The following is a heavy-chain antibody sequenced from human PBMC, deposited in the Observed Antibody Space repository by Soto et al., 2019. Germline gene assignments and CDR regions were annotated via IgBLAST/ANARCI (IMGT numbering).Heavy chain of an antibody. Sequence: PGGSLRLSCAASGFTYISYGMHWVRQAPGKGLEWVAVISYDGSNKYYADSVKGRFTISRDNSKNTLYLQMNSLRAEDTAVYYCARELIGGRGTHNWGQGTLVTVSS. CDR2: ISYDGSNK. D-gene: IGHD1-1*01. V-gene: IGHV3-30*03. CDR1: GFTYISYG. CDR3: ARELIGGRGTHN. J-gene: IGHJ4*02.